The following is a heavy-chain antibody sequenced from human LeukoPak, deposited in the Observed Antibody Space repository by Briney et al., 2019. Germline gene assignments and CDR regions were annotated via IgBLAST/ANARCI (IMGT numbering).Heavy chain of an antibody. Sequence: PGRSLRLSCAASGFTFSIYGMHWVRQAPGKGLEWVAVIWYDGSNKYYADSVKGRFTISRDNSKNTLYLQMNSLRAEDTAVYYCARGVSYYFDYWGQGTLVTVSS. CDR1: GFTFSIYG. J-gene: IGHJ4*02. D-gene: IGHD2-15*01. CDR3: ARGVSYYFDY. V-gene: IGHV3-33*01. CDR2: IWYDGSNK.